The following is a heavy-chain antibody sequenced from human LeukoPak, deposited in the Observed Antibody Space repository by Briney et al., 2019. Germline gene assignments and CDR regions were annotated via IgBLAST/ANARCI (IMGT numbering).Heavy chain of an antibody. V-gene: IGHV4-59*01. D-gene: IGHD5-18*01. J-gene: IGHJ6*02. CDR2: IYDSGTT. Sequence: SETLSLTCTVSGGSISGYYLSWIRQSPEKGLEWIGYIYDSGTTNYKPSLKSRVLMSVDTSKTQVSLKVKSVTAADTAVYYCARGWDTGYGYYGMDVWGQGTTVTVSS. CDR3: ARGWDTGYGYYGMDV. CDR1: GGSISGYY.